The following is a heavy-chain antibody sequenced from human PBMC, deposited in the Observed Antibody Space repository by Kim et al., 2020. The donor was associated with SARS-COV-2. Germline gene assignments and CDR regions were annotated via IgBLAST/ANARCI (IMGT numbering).Heavy chain of an antibody. D-gene: IGHD3-16*01. CDR2: ISAYNGNT. V-gene: IGHV1-18*01. Sequence: ASVKVSCKASGYTFTSYGISWVRQAPGQGLEWMGWISAYNGNTNYAQKLQGRVTMTTDTSTSTAYMELRSLRSDDTAVYYCARDAPVGHDYDWGSYRQKTIEAFHGRGQGRMVTVS. J-gene: IGHJ3*01. CDR3: ARDAPVGHDYDWGSYRQKTIEAFHG. CDR1: GYTFTSYG.